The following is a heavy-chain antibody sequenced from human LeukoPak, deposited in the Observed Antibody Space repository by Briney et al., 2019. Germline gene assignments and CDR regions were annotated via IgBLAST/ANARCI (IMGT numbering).Heavy chain of an antibody. Sequence: ASVKVSCKASGYTFTGYYMHWVRQAPGQGLEWMGWINPDSGGTNYAQKFQGRVTMTRDTSISTAYMELTRLRSDDTAVYYCARAYSGYDCDYWGQGTLVTVPS. D-gene: IGHD5-12*01. CDR1: GYTFTGYY. J-gene: IGHJ4*02. V-gene: IGHV1-2*02. CDR2: INPDSGGT. CDR3: ARAYSGYDCDY.